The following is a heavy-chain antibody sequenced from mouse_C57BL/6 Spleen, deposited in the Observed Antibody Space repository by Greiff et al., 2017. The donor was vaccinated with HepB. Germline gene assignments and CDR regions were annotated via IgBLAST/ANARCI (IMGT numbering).Heavy chain of an antibody. CDR3: ARAYDYGPWFAY. V-gene: IGHV3-6*01. CDR2: ISYDGSN. D-gene: IGHD2-4*01. Sequence: EVHLVESGPGLVKPSQSLSLTCSVTGYSITSGYYWNWIRQFPGNKLEWMGYISYDGSNNYNPSLKNRISITRDTSKNQFFLKLNSVTTEDTATYYCARAYDYGPWFAYWGQGTLVTVSA. J-gene: IGHJ3*01. CDR1: GYSITSGYY.